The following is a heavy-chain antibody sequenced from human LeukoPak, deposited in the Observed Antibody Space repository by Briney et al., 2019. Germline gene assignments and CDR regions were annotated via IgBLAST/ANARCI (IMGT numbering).Heavy chain of an antibody. D-gene: IGHD5-12*01. CDR1: GFTFSNYW. CDR3: AREGTYSGYDLTDS. V-gene: IGHV3-7*05. J-gene: IGHJ4*02. CDR2: MKQEGRGT. Sequence: GGSLRLSCVASGFTFSNYWMSWVRQAPGKGLEWVANMKQEGRGTYYVDSVKGRFTISRDNAKNSLYLQMNSLRAEDTAVYYCAREGTYSGYDLTDSWGQGTLVTVSS.